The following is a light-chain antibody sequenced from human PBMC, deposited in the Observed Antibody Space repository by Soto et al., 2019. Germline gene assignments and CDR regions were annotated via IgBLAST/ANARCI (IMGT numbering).Light chain of an antibody. CDR2: GAS. J-gene: IGKJ2*01. V-gene: IGKV3-20*01. CDR1: QSVINNY. CDR3: QQYGSSANT. Sequence: EIVLTQSPGTLSLSPGERATLSCRASQSVINNYLAWYQQKPGQAPRLLIYGASSRTTGIPDRFSASGSGTDFTLTISRLEPEDFAAYYCQQYGSSANTFGQGTKLEIK.